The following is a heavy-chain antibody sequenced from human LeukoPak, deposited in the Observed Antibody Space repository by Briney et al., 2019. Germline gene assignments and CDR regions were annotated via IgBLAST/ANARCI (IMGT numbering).Heavy chain of an antibody. V-gene: IGHV3-23*01. J-gene: IGHJ5*01. Sequence: GRSLRLSCVASGFSFGNDAMSSVRQAPGKGLQWVSQISGTGGATWYAGFARDRFTISRDNSKKTLYLQMSGLRGEDTAMYYCVKDPRDTYGTNWFVSWGQGTLLIVSS. CDR2: ISGTGGAT. D-gene: IGHD2-21*01. CDR1: GFSFGNDA. CDR3: VKDPRDTYGTNWFVS.